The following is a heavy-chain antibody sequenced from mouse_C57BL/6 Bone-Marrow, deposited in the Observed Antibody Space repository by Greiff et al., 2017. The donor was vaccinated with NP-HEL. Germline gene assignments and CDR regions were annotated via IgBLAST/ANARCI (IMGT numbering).Heavy chain of an antibody. J-gene: IGHJ1*03. V-gene: IGHV1-52*01. CDR1: GYTFTSYW. Sequence: QVQLQQPGAELVRPGSSVKLSCKASGYTFTSYWMHWVKQRPIQGLEWIGNIDPSDSETHSNQKFKDKATLTVDQSYSTAYMQLSSLTSEDSAVDYCARRIYGSGYFDVWGTGTTVTVSS. CDR2: IDPSDSET. D-gene: IGHD1-1*01. CDR3: ARRIYGSGYFDV.